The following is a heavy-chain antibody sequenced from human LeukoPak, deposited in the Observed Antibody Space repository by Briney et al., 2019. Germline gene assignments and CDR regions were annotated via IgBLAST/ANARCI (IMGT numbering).Heavy chain of an antibody. D-gene: IGHD3-22*01. J-gene: IGHJ4*02. CDR3: AKDPDSSGYYYYFDY. Sequence: GGSLRLSCAASGFTFSNYAMSWVRQAPGKGLEWVSVISGSGDTTNYADSVKGRFTISRDNPKNTLYLQMNSLRAEDTAVYYCAKDPDSSGYYYYFDYWGQGTLVTVSS. CDR2: ISGSGDTT. CDR1: GFTFSNYA. V-gene: IGHV3-23*01.